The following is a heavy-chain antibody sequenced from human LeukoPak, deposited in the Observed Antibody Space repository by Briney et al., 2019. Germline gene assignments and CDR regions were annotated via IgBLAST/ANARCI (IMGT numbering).Heavy chain of an antibody. D-gene: IGHD3-16*01. J-gene: IGHJ5*02. Sequence: ASVKVSCKASGYTFTSYYMHWVRQAPGQGLEWMGIINPSGGSTSYAQKFQGRVTMTRDTSTSTVYMELSSLRSEDTAVYYCARERGVITFITDHYNWFDPWGQGTLVTVSS. CDR3: ARERGVITFITDHYNWFDP. CDR2: INPSGGST. CDR1: GYTFTSYY. V-gene: IGHV1-46*01.